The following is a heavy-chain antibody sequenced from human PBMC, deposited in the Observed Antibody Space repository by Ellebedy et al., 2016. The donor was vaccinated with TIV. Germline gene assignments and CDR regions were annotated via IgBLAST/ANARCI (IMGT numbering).Heavy chain of an antibody. CDR1: GFTFSSYS. J-gene: IGHJ4*02. D-gene: IGHD3-9*01. CDR2: ISSSSSYI. Sequence: GGSLRLXXAASGFTFSSYSMNWVRQAPGKGLEWVSSISSSSSYIYYADSVKGRFTISRDNAKNLVYLQMNSLRAEDTGVYYCARLLFSSDDFWGQGTLVTVSS. CDR3: ARLLFSSDDF. V-gene: IGHV3-21*01.